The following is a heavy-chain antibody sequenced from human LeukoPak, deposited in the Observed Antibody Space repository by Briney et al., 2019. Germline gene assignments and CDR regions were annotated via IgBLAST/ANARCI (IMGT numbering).Heavy chain of an antibody. CDR3: ARDHRGIDP. CDR1: GGPISSSSYY. J-gene: IGHJ5*02. CDR2: IYYSGST. V-gene: IGHV4-39*02. Sequence: SETLSLTCTVSGGPISSSSYYWGWIRQPPGKGLEWIGSIYYSGSTYYNPSLKSRVTISVDTSKNQFSLKLSSVTAADTAVYYCARDHRGIDPWGQGTLVTVSS.